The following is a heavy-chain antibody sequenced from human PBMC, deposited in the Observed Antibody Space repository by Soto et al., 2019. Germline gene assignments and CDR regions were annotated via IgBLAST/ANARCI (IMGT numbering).Heavy chain of an antibody. CDR2: INYRGST. J-gene: IGHJ5*02. V-gene: IGHV4-30-4*01. CDR3: ARVADCTDDSCSSNWFDP. Sequence: QVQLQESGPGVVKPSQTLSLTCTVSGGSISSGDYYWSWIRQPPGKGLEWIGQINYRGSTYNNPSLKSRLTMSVDTSKNQFSLNLRSVTAADTAVYYCARVADCTDDSCSSNWFDPWGQGTLVTVSS. D-gene: IGHD2-15*01. CDR1: GGSISSGDYY.